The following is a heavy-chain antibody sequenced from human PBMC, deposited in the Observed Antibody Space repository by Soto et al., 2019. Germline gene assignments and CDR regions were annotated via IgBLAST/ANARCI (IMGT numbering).Heavy chain of an antibody. D-gene: IGHD3-3*01. Sequence: ASVKVSCKASGYTFTGYYIHWVRQAPGQELEWMGWINPNSAGTNYAQKFQGWVTMTRDTSISTDYMELSRLRSDDTAVYYCARVGQPITIFGVVIPYGGSPTDYYGMDVWGQGTTVTVSS. V-gene: IGHV1-2*04. J-gene: IGHJ6*02. CDR3: ARVGQPITIFGVVIPYGGSPTDYYGMDV. CDR2: INPNSAGT. CDR1: GYTFTGYY.